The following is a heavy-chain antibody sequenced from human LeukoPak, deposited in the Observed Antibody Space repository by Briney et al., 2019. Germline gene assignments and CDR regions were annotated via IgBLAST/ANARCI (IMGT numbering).Heavy chain of an antibody. V-gene: IGHV1-2*02. Sequence: ASVKVSCKASGYTFTGYYMHWVRQAPGQGLEWMGWINPNSGGTSYAQKFQGRVTMTRDTSISTAYMELSRLRSDDTAVYYCARGKYDYVWGSYRYNAFDIWGQGTMVTVSS. CDR3: ARGKYDYVWGSYRYNAFDI. J-gene: IGHJ3*02. D-gene: IGHD3-16*02. CDR2: INPNSGGT. CDR1: GYTFTGYY.